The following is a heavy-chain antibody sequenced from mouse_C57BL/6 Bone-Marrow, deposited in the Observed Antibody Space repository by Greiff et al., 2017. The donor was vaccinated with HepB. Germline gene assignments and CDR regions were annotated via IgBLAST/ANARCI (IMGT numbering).Heavy chain of an antibody. CDR3: TTHYYYGSSRYYAMDY. Sequence: VQLQQSGAELVRPGASVKLSCTASGFNIKDYYMHWVKQRPEQGLEWIGRIDPEDGDTEYAPKFQGKATMTADTSSNTAYLQLSSLTSEDTAVYYCTTHYYYGSSRYYAMDYWGQGTSVTVSS. CDR2: IDPEDGDT. D-gene: IGHD1-1*01. J-gene: IGHJ4*01. CDR1: GFNIKDYY. V-gene: IGHV14-1*01.